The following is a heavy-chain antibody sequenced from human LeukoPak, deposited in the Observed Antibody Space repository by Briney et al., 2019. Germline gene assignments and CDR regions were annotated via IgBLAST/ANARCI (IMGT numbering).Heavy chain of an antibody. CDR2: IIPILGIA. Sequence: SVKVSCKASGGTFSSYAISWVRQAPGQGLEWMGRIIPILGIANYAQKFQGRVTITADKSTSTAYMELSSLRSEDTAVYYCARDTLYCSSTSCYLGGFQDNWFDPWGQGTLVTVSS. CDR1: GGTFSSYA. CDR3: ARDTLYCSSTSCYLGGFQDNWFDP. V-gene: IGHV1-69*04. D-gene: IGHD2-2*01. J-gene: IGHJ5*02.